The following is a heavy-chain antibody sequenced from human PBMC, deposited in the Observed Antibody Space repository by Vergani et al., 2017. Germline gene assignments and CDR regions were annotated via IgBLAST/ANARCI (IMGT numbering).Heavy chain of an antibody. Sequence: QVQLVHSGAEVKKPGSSVKVSCKASVGTFSSYTISWVRQAPGQGLEWMGRLIPILGIANYAQKFQGRVTITADKSTSTAYMELSSLRSEDTAVYYCARGDSSSGFVYWGQGTLVTVSS. D-gene: IGHD6-13*01. V-gene: IGHV1-69*02. CDR1: VGTFSSYT. CDR2: LIPILGIA. CDR3: ARGDSSSGFVY. J-gene: IGHJ4*02.